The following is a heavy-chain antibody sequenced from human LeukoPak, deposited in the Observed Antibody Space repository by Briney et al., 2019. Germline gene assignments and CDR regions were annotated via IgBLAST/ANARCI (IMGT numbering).Heavy chain of an antibody. V-gene: IGHV3-23*01. CDR2: ISGSGGST. Sequence: GGSLRLSCAASGVTFSSYAMSWVRQAPGKGLEWVSAISGSGGSTYYADSVKGRFTISRDNSKNTLYLQMNSLRAEDTAVYYCAKDHYGDYVRWLDPWGQGTLVTVSS. CDR3: AKDHYGDYVRWLDP. CDR1: GVTFSSYA. D-gene: IGHD4-17*01. J-gene: IGHJ5*02.